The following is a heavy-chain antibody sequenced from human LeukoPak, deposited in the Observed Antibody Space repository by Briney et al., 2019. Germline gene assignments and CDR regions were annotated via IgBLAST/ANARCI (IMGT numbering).Heavy chain of an antibody. Sequence: PGGSLRLSCAASGFTFSNDWMHWVRQAPGKGLEWVALIWSDGSQKYYADSVKGRLSISRDNPKSTVYMQMNSLRSEDTALYYCAKESNFLDPPKISAFDIWGQGTMVTVSS. CDR3: AKESNFLDPPKISAFDI. CDR1: GFTFSNDW. D-gene: IGHD4-11*01. J-gene: IGHJ3*02. CDR2: IWSDGSQK. V-gene: IGHV3-30*02.